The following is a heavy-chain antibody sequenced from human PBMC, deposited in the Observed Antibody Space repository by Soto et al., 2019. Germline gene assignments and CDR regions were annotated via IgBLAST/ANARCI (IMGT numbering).Heavy chain of an antibody. CDR3: VRDQWLVGCGAFDL. CDR1: GDSVSSNSAA. Sequence: SQTLSLTCAISGDSVSSNSAAWNWIRQSLSRGLEWLGRTYYRSKWYNDYAVSVKSRITINPDTSKNQFSLQLNSVTPEDTAVYSCVRDQWLVGCGAFDLWGPGTLVTVSS. J-gene: IGHJ3*01. D-gene: IGHD6-19*01. CDR2: TYYRSKWYN. V-gene: IGHV6-1*01.